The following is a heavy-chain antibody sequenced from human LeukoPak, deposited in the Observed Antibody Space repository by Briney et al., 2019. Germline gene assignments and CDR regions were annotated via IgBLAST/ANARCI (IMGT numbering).Heavy chain of an antibody. CDR3: ARDLFRYSSSWNFDY. CDR2: IYSGGST. V-gene: IGHV3-66*01. CDR1: GFTVSSNY. D-gene: IGHD6-13*01. J-gene: IGHJ4*02. Sequence: PGGSLRLSCAASGFTVSSNYMSSVRQAPGNGVEWGSVIYSGGSTYYADSAKGRFTISRDNSKNTLYLQMNSLRAEDTAVYYFARDLFRYSSSWNFDYWARGTRVTVSS.